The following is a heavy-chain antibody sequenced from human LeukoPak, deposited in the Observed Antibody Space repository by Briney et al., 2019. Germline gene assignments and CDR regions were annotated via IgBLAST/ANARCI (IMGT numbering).Heavy chain of an antibody. CDR1: RGSFSGY. D-gene: IGHD1-26*01. V-gene: IGHV4-59*01. CDR2: IYYSGST. Sequence: SETLSLTCAVYRGSFSGYWSWIRQPPGKGLEWIGYIYYSGSTNYNPSLKSRVTISVDTSKNQFSLKLSSVTAADTAVYYCARGQGVGALPYNWFDPWGQGTLVTVSS. CDR3: ARGQGVGALPYNWFDP. J-gene: IGHJ5*02.